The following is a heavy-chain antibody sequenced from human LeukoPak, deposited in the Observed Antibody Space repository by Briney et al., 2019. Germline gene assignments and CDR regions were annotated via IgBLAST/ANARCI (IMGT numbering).Heavy chain of an antibody. CDR1: GYTLTELS. Sequence: ASVKVSCKVSGYTLTELSMPWVRQAPGKGLEWMGGFDPEDGETIYAQKFQGRVTMTEDTSTDTAYMELSSLRSEDTAVYYCARSSGIWGEFDYWGQGTLVTVSS. D-gene: IGHD3-22*01. CDR2: FDPEDGET. CDR3: ARSSGIWGEFDY. J-gene: IGHJ4*02. V-gene: IGHV1-24*01.